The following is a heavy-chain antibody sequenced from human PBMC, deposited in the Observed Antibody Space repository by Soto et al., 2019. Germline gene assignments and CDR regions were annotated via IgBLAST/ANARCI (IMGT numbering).Heavy chain of an antibody. V-gene: IGHV1-2*04. Sequence: ASVKVSCKASGYTFTGYYMHWVRQAPGQGLEWTGWINPNSGGTNYAQKFQGWVTMTRDTSISTAYMELSRLRSDDTAVYYCARDPRYSSGGMDVWGQGTTVTVSS. CDR1: GYTFTGYY. J-gene: IGHJ6*02. D-gene: IGHD3-10*01. CDR2: INPNSGGT. CDR3: ARDPRYSSGGMDV.